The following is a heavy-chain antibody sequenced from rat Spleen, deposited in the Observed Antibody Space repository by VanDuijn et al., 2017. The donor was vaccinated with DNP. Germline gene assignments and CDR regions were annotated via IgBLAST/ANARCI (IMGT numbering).Heavy chain of an antibody. CDR1: GFSLTNYH. J-gene: IGHJ2*01. D-gene: IGHD3-8*01. V-gene: IGHV2-30*01. CDR2: IWTDGNT. Sequence: QVQLKESGPGLVQPSQTLSLACTVSGFSLTNYHVHWVRQPSGKGLEWMGIIWTDGNTDYNSIFKSRLSISRDTSKSQVFLRMNSLQTEDTAIYFCTREREPNKNPYYFDCWGQGVMVTVSS. CDR3: TREREPNKNPYYFDC.